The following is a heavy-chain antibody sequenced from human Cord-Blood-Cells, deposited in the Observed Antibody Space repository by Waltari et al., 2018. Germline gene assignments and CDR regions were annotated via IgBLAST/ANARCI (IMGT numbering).Heavy chain of an antibody. CDR3: ARDAAAAGTGY. D-gene: IGHD6-13*01. CDR1: GGSVSSGSSY. V-gene: IGHV4-61*01. Sequence: QVQLQESGPGLVKPSETLSLTCTVSGGSVSSGSSYCSWIRQPPGKGLEWIGYIYYSGSTNYNPSLKIRVTISVDTSKNQFSLKLSSVTAADTAVYYCARDAAAAGTGYWGQGTLVTVSS. CDR2: IYYSGST. J-gene: IGHJ4*02.